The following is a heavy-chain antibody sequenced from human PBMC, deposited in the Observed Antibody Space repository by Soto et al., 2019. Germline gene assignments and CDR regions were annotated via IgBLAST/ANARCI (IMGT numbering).Heavy chain of an antibody. D-gene: IGHD3-3*02. CDR2: IWHDGTFT. V-gene: IGHV3-33*01. CDR1: GFTFSSFG. J-gene: IGHJ3*02. Sequence: QVQLVESGGGVVQSGRSPRLSCAASGFTFSSFGMHWVRQAPGKGLEWVALIWHDGTFTHYADSVKGRFTISRDNSKNMLYLQINSLRADDTAVYYCTRDRHFRGGPDDIWGQGTMVTVSS. CDR3: TRDRHFRGGPDDI.